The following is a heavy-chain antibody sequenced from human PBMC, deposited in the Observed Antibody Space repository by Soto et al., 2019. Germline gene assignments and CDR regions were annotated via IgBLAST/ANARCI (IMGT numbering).Heavy chain of an antibody. J-gene: IGHJ6*02. CDR1: GFTFSSYG. CDR2: IWYDGSNK. D-gene: IGHD1-7*01. V-gene: IGHV3-33*01. CDR3: ARDEGVTGTPYYYYGMDV. Sequence: GGSLRLSCASSGFTFSSYGMHWVRQAPGKGLEWVAVIWYDGSNKYYAGSVKGRFTISRDTSKNTLYLQMNSLRAEDTAVYYCARDEGVTGTPYYYYGMDVWGQGTTVTVSS.